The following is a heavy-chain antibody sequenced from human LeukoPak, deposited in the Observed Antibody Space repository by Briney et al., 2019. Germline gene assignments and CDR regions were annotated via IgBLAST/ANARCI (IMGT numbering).Heavy chain of an antibody. CDR2: INPNSGGT. J-gene: IGHJ4*02. Sequence: ASVKVSCKASGYTFTGYYMHWVRQAPGQGLEWMGWINPNSGGTNYAQKFQGRVTMTRDTSISTAYMELSRLRSDDTAVYYCARDLQRIAAAGNFDYWGQGTLVTVSS. CDR3: ARDLQRIAAAGNFDY. V-gene: IGHV1-2*02. CDR1: GYTFTGYY. D-gene: IGHD6-13*01.